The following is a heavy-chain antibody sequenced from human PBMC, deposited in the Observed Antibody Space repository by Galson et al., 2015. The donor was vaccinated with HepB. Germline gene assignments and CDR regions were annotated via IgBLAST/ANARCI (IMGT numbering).Heavy chain of an antibody. CDR2: IYWDDDK. D-gene: IGHD3-10*01. J-gene: IGHJ6*02. CDR3: AHSEVKVRGVIITAVRHTLGMDV. Sequence: PALVKPTQTLTLTCTFSGFSLSTRGVGVGWIRQPPGKALEWLALIYWDDDKRYSPSLKSRLTITKDTSKNQVVLTMTNMDPVDTATYYCAHSEVKVRGVIITAVRHTLGMDVWGQGTTVTVSS. V-gene: IGHV2-5*02. CDR1: GFSLSTRGVG.